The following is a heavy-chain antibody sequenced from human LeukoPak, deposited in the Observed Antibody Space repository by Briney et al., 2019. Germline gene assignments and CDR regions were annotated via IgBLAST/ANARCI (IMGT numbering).Heavy chain of an antibody. V-gene: IGHV3-23*01. J-gene: IGHJ4*02. Sequence: GGSLRLSCAASGFTFGDYAMSWVRQAPAGGPEWVSSLRGDGETFYADSVKGRFTISRDNSKNTLYLQMNSLRAEDTAVYYCARDGQKAIVVVTAIRKIDYWGQGTLVTVSS. D-gene: IGHD2-21*02. CDR2: LRGDGET. CDR3: ARDGQKAIVVVTAIRKIDY. CDR1: GFTFGDYA.